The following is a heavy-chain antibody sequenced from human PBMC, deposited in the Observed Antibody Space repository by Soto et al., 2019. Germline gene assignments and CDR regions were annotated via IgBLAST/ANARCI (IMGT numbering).Heavy chain of an antibody. D-gene: IGHD4-17*01. CDR3: ARVGDIDYGGPYWYFDL. J-gene: IGHJ2*01. CDR2: IIPIFGTA. V-gene: IGHV1-69*01. CDR1: GGTFSSYA. Sequence: QVQPVQSGAEVKKPGSSVKVSCKASGGTFSSYAISWVRQAPGQGLEWMGGIIPIFGTANYAQKFQGRVTITADESTSTAYMELSSLRSEDTAVYYWARVGDIDYGGPYWYFDLWGRGTLVTVSS.